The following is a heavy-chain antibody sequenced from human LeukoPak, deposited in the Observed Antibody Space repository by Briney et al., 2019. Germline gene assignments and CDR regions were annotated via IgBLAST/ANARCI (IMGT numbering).Heavy chain of an antibody. CDR3: AREVSSGMYYGSGWYRGYFDY. V-gene: IGHV3-11*01. CDR1: GFTFSDYY. CDR2: ISSSGSTI. J-gene: IGHJ4*02. Sequence: GGSLRLSCAASGFTFSDYYMSWIRQAPGKGLEWVSYISSSGSTIYYADSVKGRFTISRDNAKDSLYLQMNSLRAEDTAVYYCAREVSSGMYYGSGWYRGYFDYWGQGTLVTVSS. D-gene: IGHD6-19*01.